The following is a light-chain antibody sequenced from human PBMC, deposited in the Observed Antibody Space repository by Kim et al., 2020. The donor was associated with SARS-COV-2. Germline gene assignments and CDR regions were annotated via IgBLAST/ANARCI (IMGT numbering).Light chain of an antibody. CDR2: DVT. J-gene: IGLJ2*01. CDR3: CSYGGSYNVL. V-gene: IGLV2-11*03. CDR1: VGVHY. Sequence: GSGSPEQSVTIAYIVGVHYVYWNQQHPRKAPKRLIYDVTQRPSGVPDRFSGSRSGNTASLTISGLQAEDEADYCCCSYGGSYNVLFGGGTRLTVL.